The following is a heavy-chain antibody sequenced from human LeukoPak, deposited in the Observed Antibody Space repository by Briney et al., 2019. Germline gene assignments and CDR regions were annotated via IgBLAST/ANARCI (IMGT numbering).Heavy chain of an antibody. CDR2: ISAYNGNT. V-gene: IGHV1-18*01. CDR1: GYTFTNYA. D-gene: IGHD2-15*01. J-gene: IGHJ4*02. Sequence: GASVKASCKASGYTFTNYAFSWVRQAPGQGLEWMGWISAYNGNTNYAQKLQGRVTMTTDTSTSTVYMELRSLRSDDTAVYYCARDVGEGFCSGGSCSDYWGQGTLVTVSS. CDR3: ARDVGEGFCSGGSCSDY.